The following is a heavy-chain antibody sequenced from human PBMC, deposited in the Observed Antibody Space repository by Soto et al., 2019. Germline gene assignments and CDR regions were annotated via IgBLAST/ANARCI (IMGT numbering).Heavy chain of an antibody. Sequence: SETLSLTCTVSGDSISSSSYYWGWIRQPPGKGLEWIGSIFYSGSTYYNPSLKSRVTISVDTSKNQFSLNLSSVTAADTAEYYCARGAGSPTYYYGMDVWGQGTTVT. CDR3: ARGAGSPTYYYGMDV. D-gene: IGHD2-15*01. CDR1: GDSISSSSYY. J-gene: IGHJ6*02. V-gene: IGHV4-39*01. CDR2: IFYSGST.